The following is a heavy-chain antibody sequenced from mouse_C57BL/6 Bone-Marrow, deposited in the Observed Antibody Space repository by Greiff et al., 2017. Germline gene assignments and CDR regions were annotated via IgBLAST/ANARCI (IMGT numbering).Heavy chain of an antibody. CDR1: GFSLTSYG. J-gene: IGHJ3*01. CDR2: IWGVGST. D-gene: IGHD1-1*01. Sequence: VKLMESGPGLVAPSQSLSITCTVSGFSLTSYGVDWVRQSPGKGLEWLGVIWGVGSTNYNSALKSRLSISKDNSKSQVFLKMNSLLTDDTAMYYWASSPLLLRYPFAYWGQGTLVTVSA. V-gene: IGHV2-6*01. CDR3: ASSPLLLRYPFAY.